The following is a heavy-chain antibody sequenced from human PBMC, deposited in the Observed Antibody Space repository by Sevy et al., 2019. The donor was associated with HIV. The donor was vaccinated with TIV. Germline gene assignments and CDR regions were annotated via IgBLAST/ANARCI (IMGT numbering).Heavy chain of an antibody. D-gene: IGHD3-22*01. V-gene: IGHV3-74*01. J-gene: IGHJ6*02. CDR3: ARVHQDSSGYFLYYYYYGMDV. Sequence: GGSLRLSCAASGFTFSSYWMHWVRQAPGKGLVWVSRINSDGSSTSYADSVKGRFTISRDNAKNTLYLQMNSLRAEDTAVYYCARVHQDSSGYFLYYYYYGMDVWGQGTTVTVSS. CDR1: GFTFSSYW. CDR2: INSDGSST.